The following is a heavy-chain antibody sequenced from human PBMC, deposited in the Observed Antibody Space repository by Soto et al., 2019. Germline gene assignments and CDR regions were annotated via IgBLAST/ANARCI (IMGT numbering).Heavy chain of an antibody. CDR2: ISGRGGST. J-gene: IGHJ4*02. Sequence: GGSLRLSCAASGFTFSSYAMSWVRQAPGKGLEWVSAISGRGGSTYYADSVKGRFTISRDNSKNTLYLQMNSLRAEDTAVYYCAKDAEGRYFDWLLYSYYFDYWGQGTLVTVSS. CDR3: AKDAEGRYFDWLLYSYYFDY. D-gene: IGHD3-9*01. V-gene: IGHV3-23*01. CDR1: GFTFSSYA.